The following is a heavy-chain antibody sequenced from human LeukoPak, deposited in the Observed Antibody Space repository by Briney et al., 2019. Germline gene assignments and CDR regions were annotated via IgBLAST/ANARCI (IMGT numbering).Heavy chain of an antibody. CDR2: IYYSGST. V-gene: IGHV4-39*07. J-gene: IGHJ3*02. CDR3: ARDDGVGIYSSSYAFDI. CDR1: GGSISSSSYS. Sequence: SETLSLTCTVSGGSISSSSYSWGWIRQPPGKGLEWIGSIYYSGSTYYNPSLKSRVTISADTSKNQFSLKLSSVTAADTAVYYCARDDGVGIYSSSYAFDIWGQGTMVTVPS. D-gene: IGHD6-19*01.